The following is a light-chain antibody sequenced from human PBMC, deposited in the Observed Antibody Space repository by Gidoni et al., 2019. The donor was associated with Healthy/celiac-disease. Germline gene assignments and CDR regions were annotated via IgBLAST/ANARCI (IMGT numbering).Light chain of an antibody. CDR1: QSVSSN. CDR3: QQYNDWPPLT. J-gene: IGKJ4*01. V-gene: IGKV3-15*01. CDR2: CAS. Sequence: EIVMTQSPATLSVSPGERATLSCRASQSVSSNLAWYQQKPGQAPRLLIYCASTMVTGIPARFSVSGSGTDFTLTISSLQSEDFALYYCQQYNDWPPLTFGGGTKVEIK.